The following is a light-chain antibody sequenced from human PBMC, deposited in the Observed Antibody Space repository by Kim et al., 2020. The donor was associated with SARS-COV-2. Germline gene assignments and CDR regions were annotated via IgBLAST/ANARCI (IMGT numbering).Light chain of an antibody. Sequence: APGKNATLYCRASQRVSSNYLAWYQQKTSQAPRLLVDGASYRATDIPERFSGSGSWTDFSLTISRLEPEDSAVYYCQQYGMSEGTFGQGTKVDIK. J-gene: IGKJ1*01. CDR2: GAS. V-gene: IGKV3-20*01. CDR3: QQYGMSEGT. CDR1: QRVSSNY.